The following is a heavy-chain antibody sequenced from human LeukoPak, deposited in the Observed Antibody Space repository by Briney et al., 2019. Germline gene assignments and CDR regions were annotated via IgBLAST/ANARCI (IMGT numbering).Heavy chain of an antibody. D-gene: IGHD3-10*01. V-gene: IGHV1-2*02. CDR3: ARDYGGSGSYDY. J-gene: IGHJ4*02. CDR2: INPNSGGT. Sequence: ASVTVSCKASGYTFTGYYMHWVRQAPGQGLEWMGWINPNSGGTNYAQKFQGRVTMTRDTSISTAYMELSRLRSDDTAVYYCARDYGGSGSYDYWGQGTLVTVSS. CDR1: GYTFTGYY.